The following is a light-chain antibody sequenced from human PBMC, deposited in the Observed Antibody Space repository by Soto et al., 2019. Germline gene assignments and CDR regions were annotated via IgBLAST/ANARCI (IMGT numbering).Light chain of an antibody. Sequence: VLTQSPATLSLSPGDRATLSCRAGQNITNFIAWYQHKPGQAPRLLIYDASTTATGIPGRFSGSGSGTDFTLTITSLESEDFAVYYCQHRGRFGQGTKVDIK. CDR1: QNITNF. CDR3: QHRGR. CDR2: DAS. J-gene: IGKJ1*01. V-gene: IGKV3-11*01.